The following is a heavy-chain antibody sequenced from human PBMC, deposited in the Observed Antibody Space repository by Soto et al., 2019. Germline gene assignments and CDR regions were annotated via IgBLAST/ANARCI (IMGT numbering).Heavy chain of an antibody. V-gene: IGHV1-69*13. Sequence: GASVKVSCQAWGGTFTHYAISWVRQAPGQGLEWMGGIIPIFGTANYAQKFQGRVTITADESTSTAYMELSSLRSEDTAVYYCAREAPSGRAAGHRRQFVPWGTGNMITVFS. CDR2: IIPIFGTA. CDR3: AREAPSGRAAGHRRQFVP. D-gene: IGHD3-16*01. CDR1: GGTFTHYA. J-gene: IGHJ5*02.